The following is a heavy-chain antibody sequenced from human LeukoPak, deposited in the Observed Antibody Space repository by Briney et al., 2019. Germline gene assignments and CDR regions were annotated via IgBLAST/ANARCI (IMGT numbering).Heavy chain of an antibody. V-gene: IGHV4-34*01. J-gene: IGHJ4*02. CDR2: INHSGST. CDR1: GGSFSGYY. Sequence: MPSETLSLTCAVYGGSFSGYYWSWIRQPPGKGLEWTGEINHSGSTNYNPSLKSRVTISVDTSKNQFSLKLSSVTAADTAVYYCARAHDYWSQGTLVTVSS. CDR3: ARAHDY.